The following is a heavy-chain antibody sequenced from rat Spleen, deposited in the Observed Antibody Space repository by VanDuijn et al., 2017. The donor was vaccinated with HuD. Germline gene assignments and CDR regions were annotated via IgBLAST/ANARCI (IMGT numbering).Heavy chain of an antibody. CDR3: ARRTTGLFDY. CDR2: ISYDGSIT. J-gene: IGHJ2*01. D-gene: IGHD4-1*01. V-gene: IGHV5-29*01. Sequence: EVRLVESGGGLVRPGRSLKLSCVASGFTFSDYFLAWVRQTPTKGLEWVATISYDGSITYYRDSVKGRFTISRDNAKNTLYLQMDSLRSEDTATYYCARRTTGLFDYWGQGVMVTVSS. CDR1: GFTFSDYF.